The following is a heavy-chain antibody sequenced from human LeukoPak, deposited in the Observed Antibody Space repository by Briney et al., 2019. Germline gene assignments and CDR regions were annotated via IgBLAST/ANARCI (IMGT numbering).Heavy chain of an antibody. Sequence: GASVKVSCNASGYTFTNYYIHWVRQAPGQGLEWMGWISAYNGNTNYAQKLQGRVTMTTDTSTSTAYMELRSLRSDDTAVYYCARGGIYSSSRHFDYWGQGTLVTVSS. V-gene: IGHV1-18*01. CDR3: ARGGIYSSSRHFDY. J-gene: IGHJ4*02. CDR2: ISAYNGNT. D-gene: IGHD6-13*01. CDR1: GYTFTNYY.